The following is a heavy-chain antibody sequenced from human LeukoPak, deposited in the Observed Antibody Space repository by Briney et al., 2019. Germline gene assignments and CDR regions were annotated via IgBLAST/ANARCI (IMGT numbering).Heavy chain of an antibody. V-gene: IGHV4-59*01. Sequence: SETLSLTCTVSGGSISSYYWSWIRQPPGKGLEWIGYIYYGGSTNYNPSLKSRVTISVDTSKNQFSLKLSSVTAADTAVYYCARGWYQLLAWGQGTLVTVSS. D-gene: IGHD2-2*01. CDR1: GGSISSYY. J-gene: IGHJ5*02. CDR2: IYYGGST. CDR3: ARGWYQLLA.